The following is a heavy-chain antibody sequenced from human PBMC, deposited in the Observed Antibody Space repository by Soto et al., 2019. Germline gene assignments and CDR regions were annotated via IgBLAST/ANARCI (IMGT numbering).Heavy chain of an antibody. CDR3: ARYEVAAAFTS. D-gene: IGHD6-13*01. CDR2: MNPNSDT. J-gene: IGHJ5*02. V-gene: IGHV1-8*01. CDR1: GYTSTNLD. Sequence: GASVKVSCKASGYTSTNLDINWVRQATGQGLEWMGWMNPNSDTGCAQKFQGRLTVTRDTSTRTVYMELSSLRSDDTAVYYCARYEVAAAFTSWGQGTPVTVSS.